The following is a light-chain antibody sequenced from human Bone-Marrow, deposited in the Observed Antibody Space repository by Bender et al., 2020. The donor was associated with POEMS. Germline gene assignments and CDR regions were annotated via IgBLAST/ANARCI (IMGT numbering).Light chain of an antibody. V-gene: IGLV2-18*02. Sequence: QSALTQPPSVSGSPGQSVTISCTGTSTDVGSYNHVSWYQQPPGTAPKLMIFDVGNRPSGVPDRFSGSKSGNTASLTISGLQTEDEADYFCSSYTATNTAYVFGTGTKVTVL. CDR3: SSYTATNTAYV. J-gene: IGLJ1*01. CDR1: STDVGSYNH. CDR2: DVG.